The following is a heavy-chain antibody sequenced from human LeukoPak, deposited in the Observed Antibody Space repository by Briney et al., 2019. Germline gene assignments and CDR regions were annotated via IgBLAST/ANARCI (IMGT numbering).Heavy chain of an antibody. CDR1: RGSITSGSYY. Sequence: PSETLSLTCTVSRGSITSGSYYSGWIRQPPGKGLEWIGSIYYSGSTYYNPSLKSRVTISVDTSKNQFSLKLSSVTAADTAVYYCARHVIIGSYYFDYWGQGTLVTVSS. J-gene: IGHJ4*02. D-gene: IGHD2-15*01. V-gene: IGHV4-39*01. CDR3: ARHVIIGSYYFDY. CDR2: IYYSGST.